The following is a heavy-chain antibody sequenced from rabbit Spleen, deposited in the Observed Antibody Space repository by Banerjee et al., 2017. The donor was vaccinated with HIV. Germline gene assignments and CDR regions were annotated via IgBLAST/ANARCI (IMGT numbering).Heavy chain of an antibody. Sequence: QSLEESGGDLVKPGASLTLTCTASGVSFSSDQYMCWVRQAPGKGLEWIACIEGGGSAFTYFASWAKGRFTISKTSSTTVTLQMTSLTAADTAAYFCARDSGSSFSSYGMDRWGPGTLVTVS. J-gene: IGHJ6*01. CDR3: ARDSGSSFSSYGMDR. D-gene: IGHD8-1*01. CDR1: GVSFSSDQY. V-gene: IGHV1S40*01. CDR2: IEGGGSAFT.